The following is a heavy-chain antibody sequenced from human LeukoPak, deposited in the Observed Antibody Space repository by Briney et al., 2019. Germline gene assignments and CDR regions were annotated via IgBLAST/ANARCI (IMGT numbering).Heavy chain of an antibody. CDR2: IYYSGST. V-gene: IGHV4-59*01. CDR1: GGSISSYY. J-gene: IGHJ4*02. CDR3: ARGTCGGDCNIPPLFDY. D-gene: IGHD2-21*02. Sequence: SETLSLTCTVSGGSISSYYWSWIRQPPGKGLEWIGYIYYSGSTNYNPSLKSRVTISVDTSKNQFSLKLSSVTAADTAVYYCARGTCGGDCNIPPLFDYWGQGTLVTVSS.